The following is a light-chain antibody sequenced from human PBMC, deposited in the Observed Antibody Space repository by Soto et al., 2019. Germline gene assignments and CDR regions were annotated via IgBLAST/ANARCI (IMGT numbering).Light chain of an antibody. V-gene: IGKV1-9*01. CDR1: QGISSY. CDR2: AAS. CDR3: QQLSSYLFT. Sequence: DIQLTQSPSFLSSSVGDRVTITCRASQGISSYLAWYQQKPGKAPKLLIYAASTLQSGVPSCCGGSGAGTEFPLISSSLQPDDLATYYCQQLSSYLFTFGPGTKVDIK. J-gene: IGKJ3*01.